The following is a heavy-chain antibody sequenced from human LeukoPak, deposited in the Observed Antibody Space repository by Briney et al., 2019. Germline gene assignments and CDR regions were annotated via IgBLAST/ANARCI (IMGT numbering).Heavy chain of an antibody. CDR3: ARRAVTYVDY. Sequence: SETLSFTCTVSGGSISSGGYYWSWIRQHPGKGLEWIGYIYYSGSTYYNPSLKSRVTISVDTSKNQFSLKLSSVTAADTAVYYCARRAVTYVDYWGQGTLVTVSS. CDR2: IYYSGST. J-gene: IGHJ4*02. D-gene: IGHD4-17*01. V-gene: IGHV4-31*03. CDR1: GGSISSGGYY.